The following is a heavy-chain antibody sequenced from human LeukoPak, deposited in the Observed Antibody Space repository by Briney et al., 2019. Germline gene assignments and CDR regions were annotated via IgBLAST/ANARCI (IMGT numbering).Heavy chain of an antibody. V-gene: IGHV4-30-4*01. Sequence: SETLSLTCTVSGGSISSGDYYWGWIRQPPGKGLEWIGYIYYSGSTYYNPSLKSRVTISVDTSKNQFSLKLSSVTAADTAVYYCASLRDSGSYWFDYWGQGTLVTVSS. CDR1: GGSISSGDYY. CDR3: ASLRDSGSYWFDY. CDR2: IYYSGST. J-gene: IGHJ4*02. D-gene: IGHD1-26*01.